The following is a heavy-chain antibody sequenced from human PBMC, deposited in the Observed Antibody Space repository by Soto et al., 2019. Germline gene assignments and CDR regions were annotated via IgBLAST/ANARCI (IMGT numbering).Heavy chain of an antibody. CDR3: GRDTPGTTFPDC. J-gene: IGHJ4*02. CDR2: IKQDGSEK. D-gene: IGHD1-1*01. Sequence: EVQLVESGGGLVQPGGSLRLTCAASGFTFSSYWMSWVRQAPGKGLEWVANIKQDGSEKYYVDSVNGRFTISRDNAKNSRYVQMNSLRAEETAVCYWGRDTPGTTFPDCWGQGSLVTVSS. V-gene: IGHV3-7*04. CDR1: GFTFSSYW.